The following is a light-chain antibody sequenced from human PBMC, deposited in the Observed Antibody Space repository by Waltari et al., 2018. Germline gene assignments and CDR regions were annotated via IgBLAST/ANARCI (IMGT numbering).Light chain of an antibody. CDR1: QGISRY. Sequence: IQLTQSSCSLSVAVGDRVTITCRASQGISRYLAWDQQKPGKAPKLLIYAASTLQSRVPSCSSSSGSATDFSLISNSQQPEDSATYYYQQLNSYPPWTFGQGTKVEIK. V-gene: IGKV1-9*01. J-gene: IGKJ1*01. CDR3: QQLNSYPPWT. CDR2: AAS.